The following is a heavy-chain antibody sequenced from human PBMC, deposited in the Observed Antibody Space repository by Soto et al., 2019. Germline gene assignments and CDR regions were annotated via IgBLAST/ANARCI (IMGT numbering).Heavy chain of an antibody. CDR2: IKGDGITT. V-gene: IGHV3-74*01. CDR1: GFTFANYW. D-gene: IGHD1-26*01. Sequence: PGGSLRLSCAASGFTFANYWMYWVRQAPGKGLVWVSCIKGDGITTYYADSVRGRFTISRDNAKNAFYLQMNSLRAEDTAVYYCARSGGGLGVWGQGTTVTV. CDR3: ARSGGGLGV. J-gene: IGHJ6*02.